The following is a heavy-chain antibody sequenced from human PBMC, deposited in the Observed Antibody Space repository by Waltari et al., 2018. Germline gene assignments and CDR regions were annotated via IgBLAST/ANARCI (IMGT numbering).Heavy chain of an antibody. J-gene: IGHJ4*02. CDR2: INTNTGNP. D-gene: IGHD5-18*01. Sequence: QVQLVQSGSELKKPGASVKVSCKASGYTFTSYAMNWVRQAPGQGLEWMGWINTNTGNPTYAQGFTGRFVFSLDTSVSTAYPQISSLKAEDTAVYYCARGRSNGALFMVTPDGYFDYWGQGTLVTVSS. CDR3: ARGRSNGALFMVTPDGYFDY. CDR1: GYTFTSYA. V-gene: IGHV7-4-1*02.